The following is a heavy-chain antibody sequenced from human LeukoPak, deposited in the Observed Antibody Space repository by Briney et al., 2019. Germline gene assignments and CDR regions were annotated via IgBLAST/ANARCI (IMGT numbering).Heavy chain of an antibody. J-gene: IGHJ4*02. CDR3: ASLSYDSSGYWNPGFDY. D-gene: IGHD3-22*01. V-gene: IGHV1-69*02. CDR1: GGTLSSYT. CDR2: IIPILGIA. Sequence: ASVKVSCKASGGTLSSYTISWVRQAPGQGLEWMGRIIPILGIANYAQKSQGRVTITGDKSTSTAYMELSSLRSEDTAVYYCASLSYDSSGYWNPGFDYWGQGTLVTVSS.